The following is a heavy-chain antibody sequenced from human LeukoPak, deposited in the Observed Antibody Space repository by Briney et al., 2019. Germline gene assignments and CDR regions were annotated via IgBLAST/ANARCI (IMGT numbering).Heavy chain of an antibody. CDR2: INPSGGST. D-gene: IGHD3-3*01. CDR3: ARDLSLWSGYFPDY. CDR1: GGTFSSYA. Sequence: ASVKVSCKASGGTFSSYAISWVRQAPGQGLEWMGIINPSGGSTSYAQKFQGRVTMTRDMSTSTVYMELSSLRSEDTAVYYCARDLSLWSGYFPDYWGQGTLVTVSS. V-gene: IGHV1-46*01. J-gene: IGHJ4*02.